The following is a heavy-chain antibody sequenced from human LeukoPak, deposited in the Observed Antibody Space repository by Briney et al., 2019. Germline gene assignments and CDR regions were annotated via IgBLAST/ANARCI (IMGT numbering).Heavy chain of an antibody. CDR2: ISSGGTTI. V-gene: IGHV3-48*03. D-gene: IGHD4-17*01. J-gene: IGHJ4*02. Sequence: GGSLRLSCAASGSTFSSYEMNWVRQAPGKGLEWVSYISSGGTTIYYADSVKGRFTISRDNAKNSLYLQMNSLRAEDTAMYYCARDGGYNYGSLDHWGQGTQVTVSS. CDR1: GSTFSSYE. CDR3: ARDGGYNYGSLDH.